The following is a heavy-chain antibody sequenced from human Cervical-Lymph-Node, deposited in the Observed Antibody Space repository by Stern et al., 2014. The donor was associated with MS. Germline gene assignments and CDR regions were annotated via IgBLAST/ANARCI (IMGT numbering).Heavy chain of an antibody. CDR1: GYTFTNYY. Sequence: VQLVQSGAEVKQPGASVKISCKASGYTFTNYYMHWVRQAPGQGLEWMGIINPSGDSTSYAQKCEGRVTMTRDTSTSTVNMELSSLTSGDTAVYYCARLRGYNVLTGYLDYWGQGTLVTVSS. J-gene: IGHJ4*02. V-gene: IGHV1-46*01. CDR3: ARLRGYNVLTGYLDY. CDR2: INPSGDST. D-gene: IGHD3-9*01.